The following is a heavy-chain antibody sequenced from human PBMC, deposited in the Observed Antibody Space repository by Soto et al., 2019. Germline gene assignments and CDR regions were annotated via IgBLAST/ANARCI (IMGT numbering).Heavy chain of an antibody. CDR2: ISGSGGST. CDR3: AKSGWARKDSRNWFDP. V-gene: IGHV3-23*01. D-gene: IGHD6-19*01. J-gene: IGHJ5*02. Sequence: EVQLLESGGGLVQPGGSLRLSCAASGFTFSSYAMSWVRQAPGKGLEWVSAISGSGGSTYYADSVKGRFTISRDNSKNTLYLQMNSLRAEDTAVYYCAKSGWARKDSRNWFDPWGQGTLVTVSS. CDR1: GFTFSSYA.